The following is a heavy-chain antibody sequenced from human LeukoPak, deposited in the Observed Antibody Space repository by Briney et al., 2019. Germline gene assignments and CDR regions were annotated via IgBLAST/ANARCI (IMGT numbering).Heavy chain of an antibody. J-gene: IGHJ4*02. D-gene: IGHD6-13*01. CDR1: AGSLSGYY. CDR2: INHSGST. V-gene: IGHV4-34*01. CDR3: ARAPARIAAAGY. Sequence: PSETRSLTCAVDAGSLSGYYWSWIRQPPGKGLEWIGAINHSGSTNYNPSLKSRVTISGDTSKNHFSLKLSSVTAADTAVYYCARAPARIAAAGYWGQGTLVTVSS.